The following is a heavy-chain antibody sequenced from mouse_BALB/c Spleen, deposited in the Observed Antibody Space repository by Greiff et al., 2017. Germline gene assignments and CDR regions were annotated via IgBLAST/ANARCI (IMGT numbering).Heavy chain of an antibody. Sequence: DLVKPGASVKLSCKASGYTFTSYWINWIKQRPGQGLEWIGRIAPGSGSTYYNEMFKGKATLTVDTSSRTAYIQLSSLSSEDSAVYFCARGGGPYYFDYWGQGTTLTVSS. J-gene: IGHJ2*01. D-gene: IGHD1-1*02. CDR1: GYTFTSYW. CDR2: IAPGSGST. CDR3: ARGGGPYYFDY. V-gene: IGHV1S41*01.